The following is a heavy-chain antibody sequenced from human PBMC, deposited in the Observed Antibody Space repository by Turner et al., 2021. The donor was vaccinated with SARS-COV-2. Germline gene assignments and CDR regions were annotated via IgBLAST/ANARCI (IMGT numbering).Heavy chain of an antibody. D-gene: IGHD3-22*01. CDR1: GCSFSSYG. CDR3: ACDYYKSSDVSFYLSGVMDV. Sequence: QVQLVQSGPEVTLAGSSVKVSCKVSGCSFSSYGSSWVRQGPGQGLEWRVEIVPVFDRTDSAQGFEGRVTSTADKYTNTAYLELSSLRANDTAVYYCACDYYKSSDVSFYLSGVMDVWGQGTTVTVSS. J-gene: IGHJ6*02. V-gene: IGHV1-69*06. CDR2: IVPVFDRT.